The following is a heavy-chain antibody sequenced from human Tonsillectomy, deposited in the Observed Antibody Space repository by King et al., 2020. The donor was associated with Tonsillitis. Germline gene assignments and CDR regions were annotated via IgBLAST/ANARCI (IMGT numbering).Heavy chain of an antibody. J-gene: IGHJ4*02. Sequence: VQLVESGGGLVQPGGSLRLSCAASGFTFSSYAMSWVRQAPGKGLEWVSAISGSGGSTYYADSVKGRFTISRDNSKNTLYLQMNSLRAEDTDVYYCAKGPARVEWPDLKAYYYGSGSYCLHYWGQGALFTVSS. D-gene: IGHD3-10*01. CDR2: ISGSGGST. V-gene: IGHV3-23*04. CDR3: AKGPARVEWPDLKAYYYGSGSYCLHY. CDR1: GFTFSSYA.